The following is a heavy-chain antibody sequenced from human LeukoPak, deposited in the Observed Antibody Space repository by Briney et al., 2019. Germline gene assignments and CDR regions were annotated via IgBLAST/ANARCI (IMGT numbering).Heavy chain of an antibody. J-gene: IGHJ6*03. Sequence: PSETLSLTCTVSGGSINGYYWSWIRQSPGKGLESLGYIYYTGSTYYNPSLKSRVTISVDTSKNQFSLKLSSVTAADTAVYYCAREAKQGNYYYYYMDVWGKGTTVTVSS. CDR1: GGSINGYY. CDR3: AREAKQGNYYYYYMDV. CDR2: IYYTGST. D-gene: IGHD7-27*01. V-gene: IGHV4-59*12.